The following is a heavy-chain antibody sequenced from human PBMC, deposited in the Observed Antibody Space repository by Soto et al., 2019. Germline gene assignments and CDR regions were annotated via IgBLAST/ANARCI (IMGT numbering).Heavy chain of an antibody. Sequence: GESLKISCKGSGYSFTSYWIGWVRQMPGKGLEWTGIIYPGDSDTRYSPSFQGQVTISADKSISTAYLQWSSLKASDTAMYYCARQTIFGVVIIRYAFDIWGRGTMVTVSS. CDR3: ARQTIFGVVIIRYAFDI. CDR1: GYSFTSYW. CDR2: IYPGDSDT. J-gene: IGHJ3*02. V-gene: IGHV5-51*01. D-gene: IGHD3-3*01.